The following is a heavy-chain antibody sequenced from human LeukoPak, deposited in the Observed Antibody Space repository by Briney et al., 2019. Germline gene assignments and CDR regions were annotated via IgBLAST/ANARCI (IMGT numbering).Heavy chain of an antibody. Sequence: SETLSLTCTVSGGSISSSSYYWGWIRQPPGTGLEWIGSIYYSGSTYYNPSLKSRVTISVDTSKNQFSLKLSSVTAADTAVYYCARDRGSGSYLPYGNWFDPWGQGTLVTVSS. D-gene: IGHD3-10*01. CDR2: IYYSGST. J-gene: IGHJ5*02. CDR3: ARDRGSGSYLPYGNWFDP. CDR1: GGSISSSSYY. V-gene: IGHV4-39*07.